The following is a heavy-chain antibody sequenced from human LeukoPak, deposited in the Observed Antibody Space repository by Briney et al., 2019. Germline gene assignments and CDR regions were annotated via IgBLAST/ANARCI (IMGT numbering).Heavy chain of an antibody. V-gene: IGHV1-8*01. CDR1: GYTFTSYD. CDR3: ARGGGVGIQLWLSGFDI. Sequence: ASVKVSCKASGYTFTSYDINWVRQATGQGLEWMGWMNPNSGNTGYAQKFQGRVTMTRNTSISTAYMELSSLRSEDTAVYYCARGGGVGIQLWLSGFDIWGQGTMVTVSS. CDR2: MNPNSGNT. D-gene: IGHD5-18*01. J-gene: IGHJ3*02.